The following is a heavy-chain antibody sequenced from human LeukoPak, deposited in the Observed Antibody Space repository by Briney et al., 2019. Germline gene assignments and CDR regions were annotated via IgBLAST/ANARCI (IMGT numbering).Heavy chain of an antibody. CDR2: IYPDVSDT. CDR3: ARQYYDFWSGYPRQTYYFDY. CDR1: GYSFSSYS. V-gene: IGHV5-51*01. D-gene: IGHD3-3*01. Sequence: GESSKISCKGLGYSFSSYSIGWVRQMPGKGLEWMGIIYPDVSDTRYSPSFQGQVTISADKSFSTAYLQWSSLKASDTAMYYCARQYYDFWSGYPRQTYYFDYWGQGTLVTVPS. J-gene: IGHJ4*02.